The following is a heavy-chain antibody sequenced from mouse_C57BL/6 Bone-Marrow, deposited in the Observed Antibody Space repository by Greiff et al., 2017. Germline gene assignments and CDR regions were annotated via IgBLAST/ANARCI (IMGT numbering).Heavy chain of an antibody. V-gene: IGHV2-9-1*01. CDR2: IWTGGGP. Sequence: VKLMESGPGLVAPSQSLSITCTVSGFSLTSYAISWVRQPPGKGLEWLGVIWTGGGPNYYSALKSKLGISKDNSKSQVFVKMNSLQTDDTARYYCASLPKGAYWGQGTLVTVSA. J-gene: IGHJ3*01. CDR3: ASLPKGAY. CDR1: GFSLTSYA. D-gene: IGHD6-5*01.